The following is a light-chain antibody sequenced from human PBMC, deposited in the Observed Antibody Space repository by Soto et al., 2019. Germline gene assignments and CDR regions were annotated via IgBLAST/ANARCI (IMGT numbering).Light chain of an antibody. CDR1: SSDVGRYNL. CDR3: CSYAGRSTHII. Sequence: QSALTQPASVSASPGQSITISCTGTSSDVGRYNLVSWYQQYPGKAPKLIIYEGSKRPSGVSNRFSGSKSGNTASLTISGLQAEDEADYYCCSYAGRSTHIIFGGGTKLTVL. J-gene: IGLJ2*01. V-gene: IGLV2-23*01. CDR2: EGS.